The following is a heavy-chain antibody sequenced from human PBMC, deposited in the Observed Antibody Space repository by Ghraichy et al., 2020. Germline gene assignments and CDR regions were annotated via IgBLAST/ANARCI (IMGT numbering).Heavy chain of an antibody. CDR2: INHSGSP. Sequence: LSLTCAVSGGSLSGYYWTWIRQPPGKGLEWIGEINHSGSPNYYNPSLTSRVTVSADMSKNHFSLRLNSVTAADTAVYYCARAPIRGKANDLWGQGTLVTVST. J-gene: IGHJ5*02. V-gene: IGHV4-34*01. D-gene: IGHD3-16*01. CDR3: ARAPIRGKANDL. CDR1: GGSLSGYY.